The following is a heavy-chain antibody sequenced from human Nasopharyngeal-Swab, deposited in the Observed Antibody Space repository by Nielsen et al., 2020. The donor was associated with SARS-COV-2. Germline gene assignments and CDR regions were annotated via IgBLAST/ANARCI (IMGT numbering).Heavy chain of an antibody. D-gene: IGHD6-6*01. CDR3: ARDRSLEIKASSSDTYYGMDV. Sequence: SAKVSCNASAGTFISYAISWLLHAPGQGLEWMRGIIPIFGTANYAQKFQGRVTITADESTSTAYMELSSLRSEDTAVYYCARDRSLEIKASSSDTYYGMDVWGQGTTVTVSS. J-gene: IGHJ6*02. V-gene: IGHV1-69*13. CDR2: IIPIFGTA. CDR1: AGTFISYA.